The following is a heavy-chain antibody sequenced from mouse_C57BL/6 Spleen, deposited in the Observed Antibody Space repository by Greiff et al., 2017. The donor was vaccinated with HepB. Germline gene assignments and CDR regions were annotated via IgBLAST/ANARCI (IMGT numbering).Heavy chain of an antibody. CDR2: ISDGGSYT. CDR3: AGYSNYGGFAY. J-gene: IGHJ3*01. D-gene: IGHD2-5*01. V-gene: IGHV5-4*01. CDR1: GFTFSSYA. Sequence: EVHLVESGGGLVKPGGSLKLSCAASGFTFSSYAMSWVRQTPEKRLEWVATISDGGSYTYYPDNVKGRFTISRDNAKNNLYLQMSHLKSEDTAMYYCAGYSNYGGFAYWGQGTLVTVSA.